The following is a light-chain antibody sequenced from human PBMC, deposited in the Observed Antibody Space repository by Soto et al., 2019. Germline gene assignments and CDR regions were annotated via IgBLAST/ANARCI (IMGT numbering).Light chain of an antibody. CDR1: SSNIGAGYD. Sequence: QCVLTQPPSVSGAPGQRVTISCTGSSSNIGAGYDVHWYHQLPGTAPKLLIYGNSNRPSGVPDRFSGSKSGTSASLAITGLQAEDEADYYCQSYDISLSVVFGGGTKLTVL. CDR2: GNS. J-gene: IGLJ2*01. CDR3: QSYDISLSVV. V-gene: IGLV1-40*01.